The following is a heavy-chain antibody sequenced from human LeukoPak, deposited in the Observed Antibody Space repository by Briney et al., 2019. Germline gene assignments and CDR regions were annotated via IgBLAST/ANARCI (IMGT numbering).Heavy chain of an antibody. CDR2: ISSSGSAI. J-gene: IGHJ4*02. D-gene: IGHD3-22*01. Sequence: GGSLRLSCAASGFTFSSYEMNWVRQAPGKGLEGLSYISSSGSAIYYADSVKGRFTISRDNAKNSLYLQMNSLRAEDTAVYYCAKGGYFYDSSDAYWGQGTLVTVSS. V-gene: IGHV3-48*03. CDR1: GFTFSSYE. CDR3: AKGGYFYDSSDAY.